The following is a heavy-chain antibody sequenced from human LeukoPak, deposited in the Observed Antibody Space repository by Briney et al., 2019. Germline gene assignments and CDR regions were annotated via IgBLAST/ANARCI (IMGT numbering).Heavy chain of an antibody. J-gene: IGHJ4*02. Sequence: SETLSLTCTVSGGSISSYYWSWIRQPPGKGLEWIGYIYYSGSTNYNPSLKSRVTISVDTSKNQFSLKLSSVTAAGTAVYYCARVGEREYFDYWGQGTLVTVSS. CDR2: IYYSGST. V-gene: IGHV4-59*01. D-gene: IGHD1-26*01. CDR1: GGSISSYY. CDR3: ARVGEREYFDY.